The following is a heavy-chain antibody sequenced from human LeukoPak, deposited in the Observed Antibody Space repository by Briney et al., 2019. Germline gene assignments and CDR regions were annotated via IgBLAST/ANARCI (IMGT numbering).Heavy chain of an antibody. J-gene: IGHJ4*02. CDR3: ARTLYSSTWRFDY. CDR2: ISSSVTYI. Sequence: GGSLRLSCAASGFTFSAYSMNCVRQAPGKGLEWVSSISSSVTYIYYADSLKGRFTISRDNAKISLYLQMNSLRAEDTAVYYCARTLYSSTWRFDYWGQGTLVTVSS. V-gene: IGHV3-21*01. CDR1: GFTFSAYS. D-gene: IGHD6-13*01.